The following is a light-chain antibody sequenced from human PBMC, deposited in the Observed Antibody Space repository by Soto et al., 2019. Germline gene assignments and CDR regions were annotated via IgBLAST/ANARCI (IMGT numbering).Light chain of an antibody. Sequence: EIVMTQSPATLSVSPGERATLSCRASQSVSSNLAWYQQKPGQAPRLLIYDASTRATGIAARFSGGGSGTEFTLTISSLQSEDFAVYYCQQYNNWLTFGGGTKVEI. CDR1: QSVSSN. CDR3: QQYNNWLT. CDR2: DAS. J-gene: IGKJ4*01. V-gene: IGKV3-15*01.